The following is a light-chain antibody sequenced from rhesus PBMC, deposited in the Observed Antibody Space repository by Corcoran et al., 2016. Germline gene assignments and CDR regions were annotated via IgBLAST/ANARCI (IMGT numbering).Light chain of an antibody. J-gene: IGKJ2*01. CDR1: EDVNNY. Sequence: DIQMTQSPSSLSASVGDRVTITCRASEDVNNYLNWYQQKPGKAPKLLIYKASTLQSGVPSMFSGSGSGTDYTFTISSLQPEDVATYYCQHGYGTPYSFGQGTKVEIE. V-gene: IGKV1-74*01. CDR3: QHGYGTPYS. CDR2: KAS.